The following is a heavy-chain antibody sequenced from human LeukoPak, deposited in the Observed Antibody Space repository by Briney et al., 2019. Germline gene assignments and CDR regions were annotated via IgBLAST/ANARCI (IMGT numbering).Heavy chain of an antibody. CDR3: ARDVGGSLDY. J-gene: IGHJ4*02. D-gene: IGHD1-26*01. V-gene: IGHV3-7*01. CDR2: IKEDESAK. Sequence: PGGSLRLSCAASGLTFRSYWMAWVRQAPGKGLEWVANIKEDESAKHQADSVKGRFTISRDNAQNSVYLQMSSLRGEDTAVYYCARDVGGSLDYGGQGTLVTVSS. CDR1: GLTFRSYW.